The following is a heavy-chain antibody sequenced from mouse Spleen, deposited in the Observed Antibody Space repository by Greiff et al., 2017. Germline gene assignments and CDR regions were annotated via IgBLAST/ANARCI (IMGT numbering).Heavy chain of an antibody. CDR3: ARSGYGYEGFAY. Sequence: EVQGVASEGGLVQPGSSMKLSCTASGFTFSDYYMAWVRQVPEKGLEWVANINYDGSSTYYLDSLKSRFIISRDNAKNILYLQMSSLKSEDTALYYCARSGYGYEGFAYWGQGTLVTVSA. D-gene: IGHD2-2*01. CDR2: INYDGSST. J-gene: IGHJ3*01. CDR1: GFTFSDYY. V-gene: IGHV5-16*02.